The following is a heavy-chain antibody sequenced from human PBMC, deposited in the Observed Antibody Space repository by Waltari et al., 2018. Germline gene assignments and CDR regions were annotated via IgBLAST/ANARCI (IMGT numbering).Heavy chain of an antibody. Sequence: QVQLQESGPGLVKPSETLSLTCTVSGGSISSYYWSWIRQPAGKGLEWIGRIYTSGSTNYNPSLKSRVTMSVDTSKNQFSLKLSSVTAADMAVYYCARDLPYYDFWSGYSNWFDPWGQGTLVTVSS. J-gene: IGHJ5*02. CDR1: GGSISSYY. CDR3: ARDLPYYDFWSGYSNWFDP. D-gene: IGHD3-3*01. CDR2: IYTSGST. V-gene: IGHV4-4*07.